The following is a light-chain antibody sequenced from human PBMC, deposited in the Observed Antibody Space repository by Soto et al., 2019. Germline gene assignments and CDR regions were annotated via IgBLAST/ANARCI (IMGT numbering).Light chain of an antibody. V-gene: IGKV3-20*01. Sequence: EIVLTQSPGTLSLSPGERATLSCRASQSVSSSYLAWYQQKPGQAPRLLIYGASSRTTDIPDRFSGSGSGTAFTLTISRLEPEDLSVYYCQQYGSSPVTLGPGTSVDIK. J-gene: IGKJ3*01. CDR1: QSVSSSY. CDR3: QQYGSSPVT. CDR2: GAS.